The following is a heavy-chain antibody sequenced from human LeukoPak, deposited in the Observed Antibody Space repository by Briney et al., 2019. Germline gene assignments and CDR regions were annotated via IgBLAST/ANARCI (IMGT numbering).Heavy chain of an antibody. V-gene: IGHV4-34*01. Sequence: SETLSLTCAVYGGSFSGYYWSWIRQPPGKGLEWIGEINHSGSTNYNPSLKSRVTISVDTSKNQFSLKLSSVTAADTAVYYCARGRGYSSSYYYFDYWGQGTLVTVSS. D-gene: IGHD6-6*01. J-gene: IGHJ4*02. CDR2: INHSGST. CDR3: ARGRGYSSSYYYFDY. CDR1: GGSFSGYY.